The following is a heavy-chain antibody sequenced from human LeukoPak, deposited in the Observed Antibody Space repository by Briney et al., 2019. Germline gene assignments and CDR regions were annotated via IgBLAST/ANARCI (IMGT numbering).Heavy chain of an antibody. V-gene: IGHV3-23*01. CDR1: GFTFSSYA. D-gene: IGHD3-9*01. CDR2: ISGSGSGT. J-gene: IGHJ4*02. Sequence: GGSLRLSCAASGFTFSSYAMSWVRQAPGKGLEWVSTISGSGSGTYYADSVKGRFTISRDNSKNTLYLQMNSLRAEDTAVYYYAKKGQQTGTDYFDYWGQGTLVTVSS. CDR3: AKKGQQTGTDYFDY.